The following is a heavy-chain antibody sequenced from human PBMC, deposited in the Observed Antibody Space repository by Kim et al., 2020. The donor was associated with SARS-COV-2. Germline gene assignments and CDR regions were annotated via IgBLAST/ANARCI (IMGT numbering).Heavy chain of an antibody. Sequence: SVKVSCKASGGTFSSYAISWVRQAPGQGLEWMGGIIPIFGTANYAQKFQGRVTITADESTSTAYMELSSLRSEDTAVYYCARARGPGYSYGQTFDYWGQGTLVTVSS. CDR2: IIPIFGTA. CDR3: ARARGPGYSYGQTFDY. J-gene: IGHJ4*02. CDR1: GGTFSSYA. V-gene: IGHV1-69*13. D-gene: IGHD5-18*01.